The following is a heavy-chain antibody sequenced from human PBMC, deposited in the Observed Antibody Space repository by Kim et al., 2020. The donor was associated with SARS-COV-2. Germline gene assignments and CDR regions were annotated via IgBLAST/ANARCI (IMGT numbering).Heavy chain of an antibody. D-gene: IGHD6-13*01. Sequence: GESLEISCKGSGYFFTSYWIGWVRQMPGKGLEWMGIIYPGDSDTRYSPSFEGQVAISADQSISSAYLQWSSLKASDTAMYYWARRAKQHLVLSAFDIWGQGTLVTVSS. V-gene: IGHV5-51*01. CDR3: ARRAKQHLVLSAFDI. CDR1: GYFFTSYW. CDR2: IYPGDSDT. J-gene: IGHJ3*02.